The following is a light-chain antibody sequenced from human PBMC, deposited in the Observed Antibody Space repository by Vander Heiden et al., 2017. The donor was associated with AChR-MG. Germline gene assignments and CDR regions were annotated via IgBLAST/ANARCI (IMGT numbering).Light chain of an antibody. J-gene: IGLJ3*02. Sequence: QSMLTQPPSVSAAPGQKVTISCSGSSSNIGNSYVSWYQQVPGTAPKLLIYDNNERPSGIPDRFSGSKSGASATLAITGLQTGDEADYYCGTWDGSLSAWVFGGGTYLTV. CDR3: GTWDGSLSAWV. CDR2: DNN. V-gene: IGLV1-51*01. CDR1: SSNIGNSY.